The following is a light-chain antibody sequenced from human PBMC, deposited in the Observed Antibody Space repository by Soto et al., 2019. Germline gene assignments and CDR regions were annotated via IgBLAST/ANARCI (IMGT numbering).Light chain of an antibody. V-gene: IGLV2-14*01. CDR2: EVT. Sequence: QSVLTQPASGSGSPGQSITISCTGTGSDAVGYDYVSWYQHYPGKAPKLIIYEVTNRHSGVSDRFAGSESGNTASLTLSGLRAEDEADQHRCSFTSSTSLTYVFGSGSKVTV. CDR1: GSDAVGYDY. J-gene: IGLJ1*01. CDR3: CSFTSSTSLTYV.